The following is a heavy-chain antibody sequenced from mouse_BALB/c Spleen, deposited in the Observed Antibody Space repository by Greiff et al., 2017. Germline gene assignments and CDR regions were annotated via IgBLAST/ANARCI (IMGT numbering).Heavy chain of an antibody. CDR1: GYSFTGYN. J-gene: IGHJ4*01. CDR2: IDPYYGGT. V-gene: IGHV1-39*01. D-gene: IGHD3-1*01. CDR3: ARGGGSSGYVYAMDY. Sequence: EVQLQESGPELEKPGASVKISCTASGYSFTGYNMNWVQQSTGKSLEWIGNIDPYYGGTSYNQKFKGKATLTVDKSSSTAYMQLKSLTSEDSAVYYCARGGGSSGYVYAMDYWGQGTSVTVSA.